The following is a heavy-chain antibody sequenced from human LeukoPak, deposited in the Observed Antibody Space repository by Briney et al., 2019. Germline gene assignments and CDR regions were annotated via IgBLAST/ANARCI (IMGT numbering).Heavy chain of an antibody. CDR2: IHHSGTT. D-gene: IGHD1-26*01. CDR3: ARDFRDSGSS. Sequence: PSETLSLTCAVSGFSISSDYYWAWIRQRPGKGLEWIGSIHHSGTTAYNPSLRSRVTISVDTSKNQFSLKLTSVTAADAAVYFCARDFRDSGSSWGQGTLVTVSS. CDR1: GFSISSDYY. J-gene: IGHJ5*02. V-gene: IGHV4-38-2*02.